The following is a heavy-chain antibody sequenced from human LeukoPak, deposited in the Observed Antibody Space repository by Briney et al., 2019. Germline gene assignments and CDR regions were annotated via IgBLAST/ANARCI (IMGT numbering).Heavy chain of an antibody. V-gene: IGHV1-2*02. CDR1: GYTFTGYY. D-gene: IGHD5-18*01. CDR2: INPNSGGT. J-gene: IGHJ5*02. Sequence: ASVKVSCKASGYTFTGYYMHWVRQAPGQGLEWMGWINPNSGGTNYAQKFQGRVTMTRDTSISTAYMELSRLRSDDTAVYYCARDREFNTDMDQDWFDPWGQGTLVTVSS. CDR3: ARDREFNTDMDQDWFDP.